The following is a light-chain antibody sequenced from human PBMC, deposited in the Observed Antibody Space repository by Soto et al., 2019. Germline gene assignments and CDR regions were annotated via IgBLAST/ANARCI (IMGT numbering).Light chain of an antibody. V-gene: IGKV3-20*01. Sequence: EIVLTQSPGTLSLSPGERATLSCRASESVSSSYLAWYQQKPGQAPRLLIYDASSRATGIPDRFSGSGSGTDFTLTISRLEPEDFAVYYCQQYGSSPYTFGQGNKLELK. CDR1: ESVSSSY. CDR2: DAS. CDR3: QQYGSSPYT. J-gene: IGKJ2*01.